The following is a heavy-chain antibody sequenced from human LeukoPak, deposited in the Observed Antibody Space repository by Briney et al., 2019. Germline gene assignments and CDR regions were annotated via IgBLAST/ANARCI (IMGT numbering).Heavy chain of an antibody. D-gene: IGHD6-13*01. CDR3: ARDRGKQLAFYYYYGMDV. CDR2: ISYDGSNK. Sequence: GGSLRLSCAASGFTFSNAWMGWVRQAPGKGLEWVAVISYDGSNKYYADSVKGRFTISRDNSKNTLYLQMNSLRAEDTAVYYCARDRGKQLAFYYYYGMDVWGQGTTVTVSS. V-gene: IGHV3-30-3*01. CDR1: GFTFSNAW. J-gene: IGHJ6*02.